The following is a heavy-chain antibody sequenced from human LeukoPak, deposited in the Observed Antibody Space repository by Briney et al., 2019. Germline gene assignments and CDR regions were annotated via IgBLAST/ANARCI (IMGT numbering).Heavy chain of an antibody. Sequence: PGGSLRLSCAASGFTFSSYAMHWVRQAPGKGLEWVAVISYDGSNKYYADSVKGRFTISRDNSKNTLYLQMNSLRAEDTAVYYCARSYHASGQFDLWGRGTLVTVSS. CDR2: ISYDGSNK. J-gene: IGHJ2*01. V-gene: IGHV3-30-3*01. CDR3: ARSYHASGQFDL. D-gene: IGHD1-26*01. CDR1: GFTFSSYA.